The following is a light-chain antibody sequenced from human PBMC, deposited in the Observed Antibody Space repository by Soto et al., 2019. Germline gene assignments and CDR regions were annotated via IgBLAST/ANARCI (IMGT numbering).Light chain of an antibody. Sequence: EIVLTQSPGTLSLSSGERATLSCRASQSVRSSYLAWYQQKLGQAPRLLIYGVSNRATGIPDRFSGSGSGTEFTLTISRLESEDFAVYYCQQYGTSPRTFGQGTKVEIK. CDR1: QSVRSSY. V-gene: IGKV3-20*01. J-gene: IGKJ1*01. CDR2: GVS. CDR3: QQYGTSPRT.